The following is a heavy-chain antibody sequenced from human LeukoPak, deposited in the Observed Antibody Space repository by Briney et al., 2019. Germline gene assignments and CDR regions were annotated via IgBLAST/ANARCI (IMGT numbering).Heavy chain of an antibody. CDR3: AKRRSGSSGWFPVDS. D-gene: IGHD6-19*01. V-gene: IGHV3-23*01. CDR2: ISGSGVRA. CDR1: GFTFSNSS. Sequence: GGSLRLSCAASGFTFSNSSMSWVRQAPGKGLEWVSDISGSGVRAYYGDSVKGRFTISRDNPKNTVYLQMDSLRAEDTAVYYCAKRRSGSSGWFPVDSWRQGTLVTVSS. J-gene: IGHJ4*02.